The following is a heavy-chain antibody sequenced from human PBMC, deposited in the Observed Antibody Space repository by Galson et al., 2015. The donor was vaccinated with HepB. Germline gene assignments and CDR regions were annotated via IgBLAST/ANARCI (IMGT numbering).Heavy chain of an antibody. J-gene: IGHJ4*02. Sequence: LRLSCAASGFTFASYAMTWVRQAPGKGLEWVSSISVSGGRTNYADSVQGRFTISRDNSKSTLYLQMNSLRAEDTAVYYCAILAGGNTRSTFDYWGQGTLVTVPS. V-gene: IGHV3-23*01. CDR3: AILAGGNTRSTFDY. D-gene: IGHD2-2*01. CDR2: ISVSGGRT. CDR1: GFTFASYA.